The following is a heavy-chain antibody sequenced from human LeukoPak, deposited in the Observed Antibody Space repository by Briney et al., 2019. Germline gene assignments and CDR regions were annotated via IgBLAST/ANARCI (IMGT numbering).Heavy chain of an antibody. D-gene: IGHD3-16*02. V-gene: IGHV4-34*01. CDR2: INHSGST. J-gene: IGHJ4*02. CDR1: GGSFSGYY. CDR3: ARGHFYVWGSYRYFNEPGYFDY. Sequence: SETLSLTCAVYGGSFSGYYWSWIRQPPGKGLEWIGEINHSGSTNYSLSLKSRVTISVDTSKNQFSLKLSSVTAADTAVYYCARGHFYVWGSYRYFNEPGYFDYWGQGTLVTVSS.